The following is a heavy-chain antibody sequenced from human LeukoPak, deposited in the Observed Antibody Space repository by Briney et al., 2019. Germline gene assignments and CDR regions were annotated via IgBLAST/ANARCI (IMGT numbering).Heavy chain of an antibody. D-gene: IGHD3-3*02. CDR2: ISSSGSTM. V-gene: IGHV3-48*03. CDR3: ARDSLAYFDL. CDR1: GFTFNNFE. Sequence: GGSLRLSCAASGFTFNNFEMNWVRQAPGKGLEWISYISSSGSTMYYADSVKGRFTISREDAKNSPSLQMNNLRAEDTAVYYCARDSLAYFDLWGQGTLVTVSS. J-gene: IGHJ4*02.